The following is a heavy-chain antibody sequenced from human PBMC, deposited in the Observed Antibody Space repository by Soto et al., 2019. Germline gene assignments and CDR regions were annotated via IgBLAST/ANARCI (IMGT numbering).Heavy chain of an antibody. D-gene: IGHD4-17*01. V-gene: IGHV4-59*01. Sequence: ETLSLTCTVSGGSISSYYWSWIRQPPGKGLEWIGYIYYSGSTDYNPSLKSRVTISVDTSKNQFSLKLSSVTAADTAVYYCARARYYGGNPPDYWGQGTLVTSPQ. CDR1: GGSISSYY. J-gene: IGHJ4*02. CDR3: ARARYYGGNPPDY. CDR2: IYYSGST.